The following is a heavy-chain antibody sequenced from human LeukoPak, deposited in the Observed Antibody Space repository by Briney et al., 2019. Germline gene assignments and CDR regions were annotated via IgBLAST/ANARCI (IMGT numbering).Heavy chain of an antibody. CDR1: GFTFSDPY. CDR2: ISGSGTDI. Sequence: GGSLRLSCEASGFTFSDPYMSWIRQAPGKGLECLSYISGSGTDINYADSVRGRFTISRDNAKNTLYLQMNSLRAEDTAVYYCAKDDYWGQGTLVTVSS. J-gene: IGHJ4*02. CDR3: AKDDY. V-gene: IGHV3-11*01.